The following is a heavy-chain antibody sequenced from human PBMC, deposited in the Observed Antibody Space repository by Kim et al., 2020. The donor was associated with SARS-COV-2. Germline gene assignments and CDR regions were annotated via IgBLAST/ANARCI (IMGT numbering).Heavy chain of an antibody. D-gene: IGHD1-1*01. CDR3: AKEDWNNYMDY. V-gene: IGHV3-23*01. CDR2: ISVSGTFT. Sequence: GGSLRLSCVASGFTYSSYAMAWVRQAPGRGLEWLSTISVSGTFTYYADSVKGRFTISRDDSKNTLYLQMNSLRAEDTAIYFCAKEDWNNYMDYWCQGTLV. CDR1: GFTYSSYA. J-gene: IGHJ4*02.